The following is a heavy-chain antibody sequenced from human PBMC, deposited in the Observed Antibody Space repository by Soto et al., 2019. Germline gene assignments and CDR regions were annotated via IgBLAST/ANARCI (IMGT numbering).Heavy chain of an antibody. CDR3: XXXXXXXXXXXXXGCGYGMDV. Sequence: QVQLVESGGGVVQPGRSLRLSCAASGFTFSSYGMHWVRQAPGKGLEWVAVISYDGSNKYYADSVKGRFTISRDNSKNTLYLQMNXXXXXXXXXXXXXXXXXXXXXXXXXGCGYGMDVWGQGTTVTVSS. J-gene: IGHJ6*02. CDR2: ISYDGSNK. V-gene: IGHV3-30*03. D-gene: IGHD2-21*01. CDR1: GFTFSSYG.